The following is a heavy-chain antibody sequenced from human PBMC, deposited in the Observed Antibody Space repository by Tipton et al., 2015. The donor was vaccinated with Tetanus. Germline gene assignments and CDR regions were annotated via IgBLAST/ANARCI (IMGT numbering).Heavy chain of an antibody. Sequence: SLRLSCAASGFTFDDYAMAWVRQAPGKGLEWVSGISVRGSHTYYADPVKGRFSISRDSSKNTVYLQMNSLRDEDTAVYYCAKDPASRGWFDPWGQGTLVTVSS. CDR3: AKDPASRGWFDP. CDR1: GFTFDDYA. J-gene: IGHJ5*02. V-gene: IGHV3-23*01. CDR2: ISVRGSHT.